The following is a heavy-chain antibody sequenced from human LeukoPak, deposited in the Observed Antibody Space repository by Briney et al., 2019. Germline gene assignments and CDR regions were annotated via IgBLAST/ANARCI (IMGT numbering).Heavy chain of an antibody. CDR1: GGTFSSYA. D-gene: IGHD6-19*01. Sequence: SVKVSCKAFGGTFSSYAISWVRQAPGQGLEWMGRIIPIFGTANYAQKFQGRVTITTDESTSTAYMELSSLRSEDTAVYYCARDPSSGWFDYWGQGTLVTVSS. CDR3: ARDPSSGWFDY. J-gene: IGHJ4*02. V-gene: IGHV1-69*05. CDR2: IIPIFGTA.